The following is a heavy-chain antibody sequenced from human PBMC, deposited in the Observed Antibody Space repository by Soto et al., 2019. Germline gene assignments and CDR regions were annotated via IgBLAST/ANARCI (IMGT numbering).Heavy chain of an antibody. D-gene: IGHD6-19*01. CDR3: AKEPRAVAGTGVDY. Sequence: EVPVLESGGGLVQPGGSLRLSCAASGFIFSSYAMSWVRQAPGKGLEWVSAIGGSGGSPYYADSVKGRFTISRDNTKNTLYLQMNSLRAEDTAVYYCAKEPRAVAGTGVDYWGQGTLVTVSS. J-gene: IGHJ4*02. CDR1: GFIFSSYA. CDR2: IGGSGGSP. V-gene: IGHV3-23*01.